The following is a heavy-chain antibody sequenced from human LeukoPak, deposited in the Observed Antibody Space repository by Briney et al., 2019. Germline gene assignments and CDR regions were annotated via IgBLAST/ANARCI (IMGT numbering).Heavy chain of an antibody. CDR2: ISSNGGST. CDR1: GFTFSSYG. V-gene: IGHV3-64*01. D-gene: IGHD5-18*01. J-gene: IGHJ4*02. Sequence: GSLRLSRSSSGFTFSSYGMHLVRQAPGKGLEYVSAISSNGGSTYYANSVKGRFTISRDNSKNTLYLQMGSLRAEDMAVYYCARVRGYSYGSSDYWGQGTLVTVSS. CDR3: ARVRGYSYGSSDY.